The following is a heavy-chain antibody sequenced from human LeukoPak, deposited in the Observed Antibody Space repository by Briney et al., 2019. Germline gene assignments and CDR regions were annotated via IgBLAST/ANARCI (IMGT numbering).Heavy chain of an antibody. J-gene: IGHJ4*02. D-gene: IGHD5-24*01. CDR3: ARVGMATRNFDY. CDR1: GGSISSYY. Sequence: PSETLSLTRTVSGGSISSYYWSWIRQPPGKGLEWIGYIYYSGSTNYNPSLKSRVTISVDTSKNQFSLKLSSVTAADTAVYYCARVGMATRNFDYWGQGTLVTVSS. V-gene: IGHV4-59*01. CDR2: IYYSGST.